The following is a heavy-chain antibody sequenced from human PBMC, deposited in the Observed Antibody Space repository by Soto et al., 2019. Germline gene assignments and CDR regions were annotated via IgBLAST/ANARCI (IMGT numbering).Heavy chain of an antibody. CDR1: GFTFSIYA. CDR3: ARSFSGVPAAIAFDY. V-gene: IGHV3-23*01. J-gene: IGHJ4*02. CDR2: ISGSGGST. D-gene: IGHD2-2*01. Sequence: LRLSCAASGFTFSIYAMSWVRQAPGKGLEWVSAISGSGGSTYYADSVKGRFTISRDNSKNTLYLQMNSLRAEDTAVYYCARSFSGVPAAIAFDYWGKGTLVTVSS.